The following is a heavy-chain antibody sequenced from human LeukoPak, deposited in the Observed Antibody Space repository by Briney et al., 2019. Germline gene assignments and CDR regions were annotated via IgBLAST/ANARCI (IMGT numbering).Heavy chain of an antibody. J-gene: IGHJ6*02. CDR3: ARDAYYYGSGSYSHYYYGMDV. D-gene: IGHD3-10*01. V-gene: IGHV4-4*07. Sequence: SETLSLTCTVSGGSISSYYWSWIRQPAGKGLEWIGRIYTSGSTNYNPSLKSRVTMSVDTSKNQLSLKLSSVTAADTAVYYCARDAYYYGSGSYSHYYYGMDVWGQGTTVTVSS. CDR1: GGSISSYY. CDR2: IYTSGST.